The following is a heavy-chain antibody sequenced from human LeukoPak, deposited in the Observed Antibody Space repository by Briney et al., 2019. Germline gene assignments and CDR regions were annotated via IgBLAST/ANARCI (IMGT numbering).Heavy chain of an antibody. CDR3: ARSFWWFGEFSPFDY. CDR1: AFTFSSYA. CDR2: ISSSSSSI. Sequence: PGGSLRLSCAASAFTFSSYAMNWVRQAPGKGLEWVSSISSSSSSIYYADSVKGRFTISRDNAKNSLYLQMNSLRAEDTAVYYCARSFWWFGEFSPFDYWGQGTLVTVSS. J-gene: IGHJ4*02. V-gene: IGHV3-21*01. D-gene: IGHD3-10*01.